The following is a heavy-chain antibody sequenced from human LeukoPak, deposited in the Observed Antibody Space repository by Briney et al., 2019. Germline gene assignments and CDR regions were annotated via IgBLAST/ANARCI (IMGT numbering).Heavy chain of an antibody. Sequence: GGSLRLSCAASGFTFSDYAMSWVRQAPGKGLDWVSTISSYGGRTYYADSVKGRFTISRDNSKNTLYLQMNSLRAEDTAVYFCAKDSPSVTATPHDYWGQGALVTVSS. CDR2: ISSYGGRT. CDR1: GFTFSDYA. J-gene: IGHJ4*02. D-gene: IGHD2-21*02. CDR3: AKDSPSVTATPHDY. V-gene: IGHV3-23*01.